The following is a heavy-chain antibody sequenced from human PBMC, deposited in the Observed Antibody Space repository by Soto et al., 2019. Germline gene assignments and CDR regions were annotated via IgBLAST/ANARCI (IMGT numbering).Heavy chain of an antibody. CDR1: GYTFTSYG. CDR3: ARDREIYGDLSADAFDI. Sequence: ASVKVSCKASGYTFTSYGISWVRQAPGQGLEWMGWISAYNGNTNYAQKLQGRVTMTTDTSTSTAYMELRSLRSDDTAVYYCARDREIYGDLSADAFDIWGQGTMVTVSS. V-gene: IGHV1-18*01. J-gene: IGHJ3*02. D-gene: IGHD4-17*01. CDR2: ISAYNGNT.